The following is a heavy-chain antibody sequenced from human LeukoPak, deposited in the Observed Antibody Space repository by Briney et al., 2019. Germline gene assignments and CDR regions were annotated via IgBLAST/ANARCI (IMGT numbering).Heavy chain of an antibody. CDR3: ASNRRRYYYGSGRPSDYYYMDV. CDR1: GFTVSSNY. Sequence: GGSLRLSCAASGFTVSSNYMSWVRQAPGKGLEWVSAIYSGGSTYYADSVKGRFTISRDNSKNTLYLQMNSLRAEDTAVYYCASNRRRYYYGSGRPSDYYYMDVWGKGTTVTISS. D-gene: IGHD3-10*01. CDR2: IYSGGST. J-gene: IGHJ6*03. V-gene: IGHV3-53*01.